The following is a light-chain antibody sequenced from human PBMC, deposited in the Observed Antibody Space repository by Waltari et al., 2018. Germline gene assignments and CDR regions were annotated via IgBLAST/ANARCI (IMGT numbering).Light chain of an antibody. CDR1: QSVNGR. V-gene: IGKV3-20*01. J-gene: IGKJ1*01. Sequence: EIVLTQSPGTLSLSPGERVTLSCRASQSVNGRLVWYQQKPGQAPRLLIYGTSSRATGIPDRFSGSGSGTDFSITISRLEPEDFAVYYCQQHGSLPATFGQGTKVEVK. CDR3: QQHGSLPAT. CDR2: GTS.